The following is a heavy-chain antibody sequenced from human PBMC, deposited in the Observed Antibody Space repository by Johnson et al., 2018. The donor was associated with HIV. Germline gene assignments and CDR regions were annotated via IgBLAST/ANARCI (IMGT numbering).Heavy chain of an antibody. J-gene: IGHJ3*02. V-gene: IGHV3-30-3*01. CDR1: GFTFSTYT. Sequence: QVQLVESGGGLVQPGGSLRLSCAASGFTFSTYTMHWVRQAPGKGLEWVAVISFDENNKVSADSVKGRFTISRENSKNTLFLQMNSLRTEYTAIYYCARVGVSGYDLAAFDIWGQGTMVTVSS. D-gene: IGHD5-12*01. CDR2: ISFDENNK. CDR3: ARVGVSGYDLAAFDI.